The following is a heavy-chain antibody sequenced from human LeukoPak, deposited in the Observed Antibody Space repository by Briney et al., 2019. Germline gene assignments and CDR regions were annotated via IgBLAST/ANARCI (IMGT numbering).Heavy chain of an antibody. CDR1: GFSFSLYW. J-gene: IGHJ4*02. D-gene: IGHD2-8*01. Sequence: GGSLRLSCAGSGFSFSLYWMAWVRQAPGKGLEWVASINQDISRIHYVDSVKGRFTISRDNAKNSLFLQMNSLRVEDTAVYFCARLKDDVTKFDYWGQGTLVTVSS. CDR2: INQDISRI. V-gene: IGHV3-7*01. CDR3: ARLKDDVTKFDY.